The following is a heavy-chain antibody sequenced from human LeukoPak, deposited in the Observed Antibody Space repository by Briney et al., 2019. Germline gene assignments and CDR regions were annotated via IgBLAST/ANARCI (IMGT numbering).Heavy chain of an antibody. V-gene: IGHV4-59*01. CDR3: ARVVQQLEMIWFDP. Sequence: PAETQSLSGTVSGGSISSYYGSWIRQPPGKGLEWIGYIYYSGSTNYNPSLKSRVTISVDTSKNQFSLKLSSVTAADTAVYYCARVVQQLEMIWFDPWGQGGHPSVSS. D-gene: IGHD5-24*01. J-gene: IGHJ5*02. CDR1: GGSISSYY. CDR2: IYYSGST.